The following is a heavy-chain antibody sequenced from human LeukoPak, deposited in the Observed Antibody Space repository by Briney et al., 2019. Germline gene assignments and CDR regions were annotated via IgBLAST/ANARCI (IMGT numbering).Heavy chain of an antibody. CDR3: TTGVFSSRPNDY. Sequence: GGSLRLSCAASGFTFSNAWMSWVRQAPGKGLEWVGRIKSKTDGGTTDYAATVKGRFTISRDDSKNTLYLQMNSLKTEDTAVYYCTTGVFSSRPNDYWGQGTLVTVSS. V-gene: IGHV3-15*01. CDR2: IKSKTDGGTT. CDR1: GFTFSNAW. D-gene: IGHD3-10*01. J-gene: IGHJ4*02.